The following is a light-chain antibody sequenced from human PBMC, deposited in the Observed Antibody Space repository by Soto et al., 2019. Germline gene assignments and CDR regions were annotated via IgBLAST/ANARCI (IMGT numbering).Light chain of an antibody. CDR1: SSDVGGYNY. Sequence: QSALTQPASVSGSPGQSITISCTGTSSDVGGYNYVSWYQQHPGKAPKLMIYDVSNRPSGVSNRFSGSKSGNTASLTISGLQAEDEADYYCSSYTSSSTRVVGGGTKPTVL. CDR2: DVS. V-gene: IGLV2-14*01. CDR3: SSYTSSSTRV. J-gene: IGLJ2*01.